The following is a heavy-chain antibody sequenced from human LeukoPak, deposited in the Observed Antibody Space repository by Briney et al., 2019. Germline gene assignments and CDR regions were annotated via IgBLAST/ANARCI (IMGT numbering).Heavy chain of an antibody. V-gene: IGHV3-21*01. CDR3: AIDVGYTSPKWFDP. CDR2: ISSSSSYI. CDR1: GFTFSSYS. Sequence: GGSLRLSCAASGFTFSSYSMNWVRHPPRKGLEWVSSISSSSSYIYYADSVKGRFTISRDNAKNSLYLQMNSLRAEDTAVYYCAIDVGYTSPKWFDPWGQGTLVTVSS. J-gene: IGHJ5*02. D-gene: IGHD2-15*01.